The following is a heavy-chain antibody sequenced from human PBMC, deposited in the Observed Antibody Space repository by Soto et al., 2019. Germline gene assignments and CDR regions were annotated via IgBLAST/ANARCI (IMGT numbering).Heavy chain of an antibody. CDR2: INAGNGNT. CDR3: ARAPGGSSSFVDY. D-gene: IGHD6-6*01. Sequence: QVQLVQSGAEEEKPGASVKVSCKASGYTFTSYAMHWVHQAPGQRLEWMGWINAGNGNTKYSQKFQGRVTITRDTSASTAYMELSSLRSEDTAVYYCARAPGGSSSFVDYWGQGTLVTVSS. J-gene: IGHJ4*02. V-gene: IGHV1-3*05. CDR1: GYTFTSYA.